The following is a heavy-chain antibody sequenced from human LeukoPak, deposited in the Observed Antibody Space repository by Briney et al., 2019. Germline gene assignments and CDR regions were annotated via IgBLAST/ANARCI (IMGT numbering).Heavy chain of an antibody. J-gene: IGHJ5*02. D-gene: IGHD3-3*01. CDR1: GGTFSSYA. CDR3: ARVYDFWSGYYHGWFDP. Sequence: SVKVSCKASGGTFSSYAISWVRQAPGQGLEWMGGIIPIFGTANYAQKFQGGVTITADKSTSTAYMELSSLRSEDTAVYYCARVYDFWSGYYHGWFDPWGQGTLVTVSS. V-gene: IGHV1-69*06. CDR2: IIPIFGTA.